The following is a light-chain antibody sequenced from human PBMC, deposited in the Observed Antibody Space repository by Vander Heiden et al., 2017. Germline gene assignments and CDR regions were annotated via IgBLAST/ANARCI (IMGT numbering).Light chain of an antibody. Sequence: QSVLTQPPSASGTPGQRVTISCSGSSSNIGSNYVYWYQQLPGTAPKLLIYSDNQRPSGVPERFSGSKSGSSASLDISGLRSEDEADYFCAAWDDSGTRWVFGGGTKLTVL. CDR3: AAWDDSGTRWV. CDR2: SDN. J-gene: IGLJ3*02. V-gene: IGLV1-47*02. CDR1: SSNIGSNY.